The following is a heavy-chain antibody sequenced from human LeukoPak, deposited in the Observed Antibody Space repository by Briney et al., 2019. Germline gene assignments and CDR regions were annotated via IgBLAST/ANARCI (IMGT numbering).Heavy chain of an antibody. D-gene: IGHD3-3*01. CDR2: IYYRGST. J-gene: IGHJ4*02. CDR1: GGSISSYY. Sequence: SETLSLTCTVSGGSISSYYWSWIRQPPGKGLEWIGYIYYRGSTNYNPSLKSRVTISVDTSKNQFSLKLSSVTAADTAVYYCARDFWSGYYTDWGQGTLVTVSS. CDR3: ARDFWSGYYTD. V-gene: IGHV4-59*01.